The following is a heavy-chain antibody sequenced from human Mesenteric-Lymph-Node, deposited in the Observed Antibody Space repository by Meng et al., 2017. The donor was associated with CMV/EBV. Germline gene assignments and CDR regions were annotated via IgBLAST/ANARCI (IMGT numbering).Heavy chain of an antibody. CDR3: AREPFRAITSYGMDV. V-gene: IGHV3-21*01. CDR1: GFTFSSYA. CDR2: ISSSSSYI. Sequence: GESLKISCAASGFTFSSYAMHWVRQAPGKGLEWVSSISSSSSYIYYADSVKGRFTISRDNAKNSLYLQMNSLRAEDTAVYYCAREPFRAITSYGMDVWGQGTTVTVSS. J-gene: IGHJ6*02. D-gene: IGHD3-3*01.